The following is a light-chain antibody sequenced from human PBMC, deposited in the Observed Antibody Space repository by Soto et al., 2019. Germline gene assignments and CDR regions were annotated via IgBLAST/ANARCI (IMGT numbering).Light chain of an antibody. CDR3: VHGRT. J-gene: IGKJ1*01. Sequence: DVVMTQSPLSLVVTLGQPASISCRSSESLVYSDGNTNLNWFQQRPGQSPRRLVYKVSNRDSGVRGGLGGGGSGIDFQRKIRGGEAEDVGVNYCVHGRTFGQGPKVE. V-gene: IGKV2-30*01. CDR1: ESLVYSDGNTN. CDR2: KVS.